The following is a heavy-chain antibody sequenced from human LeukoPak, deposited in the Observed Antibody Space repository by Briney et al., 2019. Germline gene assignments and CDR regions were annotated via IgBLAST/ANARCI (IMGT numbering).Heavy chain of an antibody. Sequence: GGSLRLSCAASGFTFSSYAMSWVRQAPGKGLEWVSAISGSGGSTYYADSVKGRFTISRDNSKNTLYQQMNSLRAEDTAVYYCATLPLGSSSKGGYYFDYWGQGTLVTVSS. CDR3: ATLPLGSSSKGGYYFDY. CDR2: ISGSGGST. CDR1: GFTFSSYA. V-gene: IGHV3-23*01. D-gene: IGHD6-6*01. J-gene: IGHJ4*02.